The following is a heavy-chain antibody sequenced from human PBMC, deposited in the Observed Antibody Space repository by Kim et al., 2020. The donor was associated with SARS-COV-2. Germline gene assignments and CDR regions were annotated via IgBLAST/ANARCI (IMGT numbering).Heavy chain of an antibody. J-gene: IGHJ6*02. CDR1: GGSFSGYY. D-gene: IGHD3-10*01. V-gene: IGHV4-34*01. Sequence: SETLSLTCAVYGGSFSGYYWSWIRQPPGKGLEWIGEINHSGSTNYNPSLKSRVTISVDTPKNQFSLKLSSVTAADTAVYYCPRVYYGSGDGMDGWGQGTT. CDR3: PRVYYGSGDGMDG. CDR2: INHSGST.